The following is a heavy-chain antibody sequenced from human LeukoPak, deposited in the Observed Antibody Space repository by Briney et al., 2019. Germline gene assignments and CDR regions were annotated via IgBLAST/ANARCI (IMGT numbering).Heavy chain of an antibody. Sequence: SETLSLTCTVSGGSISSSSYYWGWIRQPPGKGLEWIGSIYCSGSTYYNPSLKSRVTISVDTSKNQFSLKLSSVTAADTAVYYCARDYCSGGSCYGHNWFDPWGQGTLVTVSS. CDR1: GGSISSSSYY. J-gene: IGHJ5*02. CDR3: ARDYCSGGSCYGHNWFDP. D-gene: IGHD2-15*01. CDR2: IYCSGST. V-gene: IGHV4-39*07.